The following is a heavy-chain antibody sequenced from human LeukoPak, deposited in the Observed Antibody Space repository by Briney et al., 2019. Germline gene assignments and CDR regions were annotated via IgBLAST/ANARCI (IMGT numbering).Heavy chain of an antibody. D-gene: IGHD2-15*01. CDR1: GYTFTGYH. Sequence: ASVSASRKASGYTFTGYHIHWVRQAPGQGLEWMGWINPNSGGTNYAQKFQGRVTMTRDTSISTAYIELNSLRSDDTAVYYCARGYCTGGSCSGPFFDHGAQGTVVTVSS. J-gene: IGHJ5*02. CDR3: ARGYCTGGSCSGPFFDH. CDR2: INPNSGGT. V-gene: IGHV1-2*02.